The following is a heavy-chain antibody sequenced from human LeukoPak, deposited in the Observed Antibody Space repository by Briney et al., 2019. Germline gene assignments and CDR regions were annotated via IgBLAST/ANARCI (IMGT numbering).Heavy chain of an antibody. V-gene: IGHV4-59*01. CDR2: IYYSGST. CDR1: GGSISSYY. J-gene: IGHJ4*02. CDR3: ARGNNWNYAWDY. Sequence: PSETLSLTCTVSGGSISSYYWSWIRQPPGKGLEWIGYIYYSGSTNYNPSLKSRVTISVDTSKNQFSLKLSSVTAADTAVYYCARGNNWNYAWDYWGQGTLVTVSS. D-gene: IGHD1-7*01.